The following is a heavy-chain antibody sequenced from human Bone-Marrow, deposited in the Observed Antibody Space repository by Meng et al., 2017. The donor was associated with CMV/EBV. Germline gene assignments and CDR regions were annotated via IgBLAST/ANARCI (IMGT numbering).Heavy chain of an antibody. J-gene: IGHJ3*02. CDR3: PRIRLGYYNSHRGAFDI. CDR2: IDWDDDK. V-gene: IGHV2-70*20. Sequence: SGPTLVKPTQTLTLTCTFSGFSLSTSGMCVSWVRQPPGKALEWLALIDWDDDKYYSTSLKTRLTISKDTSKNQVVLTMTNMDPVDTATYYGPRIRLGYYNSHRGAFDIWGQGTMVTVSS. D-gene: IGHD3-22*01. CDR1: GFSLSTSGMC.